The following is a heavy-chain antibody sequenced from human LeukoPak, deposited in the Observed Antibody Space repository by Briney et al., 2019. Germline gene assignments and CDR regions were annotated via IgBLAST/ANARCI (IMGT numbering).Heavy chain of an antibody. CDR3: ARDGEGYCGGGSCYNRYGMDV. D-gene: IGHD2-15*01. Sequence: GGSLRLSCAASGFTFDDYGMSWVRQAPGKGLEWVSGINWNGGSTGYADSVKGRFTISRDNAKNSLYLQMNSLRAEDTALYHCARDGEGYCGGGSCYNRYGMDVWGQGTTVTVSS. J-gene: IGHJ6*02. CDR2: INWNGGST. V-gene: IGHV3-20*01. CDR1: GFTFDDYG.